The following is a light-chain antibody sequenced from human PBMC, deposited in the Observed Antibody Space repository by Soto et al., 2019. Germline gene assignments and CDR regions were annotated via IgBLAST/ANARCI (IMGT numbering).Light chain of an antibody. CDR2: YAS. Sequence: EVMMTQSPATLSVSPGERATLSCRASQDVSNNMAWYQQKPGQAPRLLIYYASTRATGVPARFSGSGSGTEFTLTISSLQSEDFALYYCQQYNYWPPITFGQGTRLEIK. CDR3: QQYNYWPPIT. CDR1: QDVSNN. V-gene: IGKV3-15*01. J-gene: IGKJ5*01.